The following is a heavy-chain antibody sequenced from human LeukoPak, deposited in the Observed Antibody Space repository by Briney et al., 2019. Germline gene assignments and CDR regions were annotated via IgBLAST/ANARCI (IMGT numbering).Heavy chain of an antibody. CDR3: ARGYCSGDCFTLFDY. Sequence: ASVKVSCKASGYIFTGYYMHWVRQAPGQGLEWMGWINPNSGGTNYAQKFQGRVTMTRDTSISTAYMELSSLRSDDTAVYYCARGYCSGDCFTLFDYWGQGALVTVSS. CDR1: GYIFTGYY. CDR2: INPNSGGT. D-gene: IGHD2-21*02. J-gene: IGHJ4*02. V-gene: IGHV1-2*02.